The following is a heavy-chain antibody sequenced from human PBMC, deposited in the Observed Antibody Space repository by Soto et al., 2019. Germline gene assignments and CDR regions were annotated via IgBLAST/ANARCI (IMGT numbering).Heavy chain of an antibody. J-gene: IGHJ3*02. CDR2: IKQDGSEK. V-gene: IGHV3-7*01. CDR1: GFTFSSYW. Sequence: GESLKISCAASGFTFSSYWMSWVRQAPGKGLEWVANIKQDGSEKYYVDSVKGRFTISRDNAKNSLYLQMNSLRAEDTAVYYCARAPGYSYGYAFDIWGQGTMVTVSS. CDR3: ARAPGYSYGYAFDI. D-gene: IGHD5-18*01.